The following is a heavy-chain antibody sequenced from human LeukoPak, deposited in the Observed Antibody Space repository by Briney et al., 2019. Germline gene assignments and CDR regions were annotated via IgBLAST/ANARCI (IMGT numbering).Heavy chain of an antibody. V-gene: IGHV3-11*03. D-gene: IGHD3-10*01. CDR1: GFTFIDYY. CDR3: ARMFGFGEFLDY. CDR2: ITGGSTYA. J-gene: IGHJ4*02. Sequence: GGSLRLSCAASGFTFIDYYMTWIRQVPGKGLEWVSYITGGSTYAKYADSVKGRFTISRDNAENSLYLQMNSLRAEDTAVYYCARMFGFGEFLDYWDRETWSPSPQ.